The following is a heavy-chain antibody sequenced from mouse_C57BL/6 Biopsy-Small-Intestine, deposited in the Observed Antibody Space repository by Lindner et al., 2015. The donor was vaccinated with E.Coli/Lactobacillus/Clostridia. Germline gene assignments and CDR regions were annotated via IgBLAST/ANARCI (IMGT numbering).Heavy chain of an antibody. V-gene: IGHV5-17*01. CDR2: INSDSSSI. CDR3: ARQGTYYSRFDY. CDR1: GFTFSDYG. D-gene: IGHD2-12*01. J-gene: IGHJ2*01. Sequence: QLQESGGGLVKPGGSRKLSCAASGFTFSDYGMHWVRQAPEKGLEWIAYINSDSSSIYYVDTVKGRFTISRDNAKNSLFLQMTSLRSEDTAMYYCARQGTYYSRFDYWGQGTTLTVSS.